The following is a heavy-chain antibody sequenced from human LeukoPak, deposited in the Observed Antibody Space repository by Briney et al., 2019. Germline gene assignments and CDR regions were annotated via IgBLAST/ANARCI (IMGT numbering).Heavy chain of an antibody. CDR3: ARQGGLSKYDILNWFDP. Sequence: GESLKISCQGSGYSFTSYWIGWVRQMPGKGMEWMGIIYPGDSDTRYSPSFQGQVTTSADKSISTAYLQWSSLKASDTAMYYCARQGGLSKYDILNWFDPWGQGTLVTVSS. J-gene: IGHJ5*02. CDR1: GYSFTSYW. V-gene: IGHV5-51*01. CDR2: IYPGDSDT. D-gene: IGHD3-9*01.